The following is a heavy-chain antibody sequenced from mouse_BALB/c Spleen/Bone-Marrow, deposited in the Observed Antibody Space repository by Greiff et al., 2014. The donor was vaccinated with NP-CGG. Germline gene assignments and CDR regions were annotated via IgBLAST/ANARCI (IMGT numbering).Heavy chain of an antibody. Sequence: EVQLQQSGAELVKPGASVKLSCTASGFNIKDTYMHWVKQRPEQGLDWIGRIDPANGNTKYDPKFQGKATITAGTSSNAAYLQLSSLTSEDTAVYYCAREDYGNSYAMDYWGQGTSVTVSS. CDR1: GFNIKDTY. CDR2: IDPANGNT. J-gene: IGHJ4*01. D-gene: IGHD2-1*01. CDR3: AREDYGNSYAMDY. V-gene: IGHV14-3*02.